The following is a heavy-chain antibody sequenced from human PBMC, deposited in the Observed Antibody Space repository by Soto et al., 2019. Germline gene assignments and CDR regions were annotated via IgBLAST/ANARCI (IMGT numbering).Heavy chain of an antibody. CDR1: GFTFSSYS. J-gene: IGHJ6*02. CDR3: ARERRIVVPAATAYYYYYGMDV. Sequence: ESGGGLVKPGGSLRLSCAASGFTFSSYSMNWVRQAPGKGLEWVSSISSSSSYIYYADSVKGRFTISRDNAKNSLYLQMNSLRAEDTAVYYCARERRIVVPAATAYYYYYGMDVWGQGTTVTVSS. D-gene: IGHD2-2*01. CDR2: ISSSSSYI. V-gene: IGHV3-21*01.